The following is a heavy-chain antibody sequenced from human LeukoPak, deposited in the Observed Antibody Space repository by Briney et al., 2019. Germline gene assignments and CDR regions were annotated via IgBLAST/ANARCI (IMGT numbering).Heavy chain of an antibody. J-gene: IGHJ4*02. CDR2: INHSGST. Sequence: GSLRLSCADSGFTFSSHWMSWIRQPPGKGLEWIGEINHSGSTNYNPSLKSRVTISVDTSKNQFSLKLSSVTAADTAVYYCARGPAVVVVVAALRPLDYWGQGTLVTVSS. CDR3: ARGPAVVVVVAALRPLDY. D-gene: IGHD2-15*01. V-gene: IGHV4-34*01. CDR1: GFTFSSHW.